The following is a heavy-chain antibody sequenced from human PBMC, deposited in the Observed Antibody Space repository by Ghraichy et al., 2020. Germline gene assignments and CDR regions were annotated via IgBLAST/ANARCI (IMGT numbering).Heavy chain of an antibody. Sequence: GGSLRLSCATSGLTVNSNYMTWVRLIPGKGLEWVSVIHPAGETYYADSVRGRFTISRDNSKNTVYLQMNSLRVEDTAVYYCARDRGNGAYWDIWGQGTMVTVA. J-gene: IGHJ3*02. CDR1: GLTVNSNY. D-gene: IGHD3-10*01. CDR2: IHPAGET. CDR3: ARDRGNGAYWDI. V-gene: IGHV3-53*01.